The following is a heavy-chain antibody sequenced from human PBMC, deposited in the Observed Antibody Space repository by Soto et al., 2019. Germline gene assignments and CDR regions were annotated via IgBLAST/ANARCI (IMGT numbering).Heavy chain of an antibody. D-gene: IGHD6-19*01. J-gene: IGHJ4*02. CDR1: GYNFLGFW. Sequence: ASVKVSCKVSGYNFLGFWLQWVRQAPGQGLEWMGRINPNSGGTDYAQKFQDRVTMTSDTSITTAYMELSRLTSDDTAIYYCSISMAVPDPHTAFDFWGQGVPVTVSS. V-gene: IGHV1-2*06. CDR2: INPNSGGT. CDR3: SISMAVPDPHTAFDF.